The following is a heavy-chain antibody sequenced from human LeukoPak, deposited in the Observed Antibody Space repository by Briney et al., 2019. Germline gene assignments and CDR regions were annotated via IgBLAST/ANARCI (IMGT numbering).Heavy chain of an antibody. Sequence: GGSLRLSCAASGFTFSSYGMPWVRQAPGKGLEWVAVISYDGSNKYYADSVKGRFTISRDNSKNTLYLQMNSLRAEDTAVYYCAKDRRGYCSGGSCYPGDYWGQGTLVTVSS. D-gene: IGHD2-15*01. CDR3: AKDRRGYCSGGSCYPGDY. CDR1: GFTFSSYG. CDR2: ISYDGSNK. V-gene: IGHV3-30*18. J-gene: IGHJ4*02.